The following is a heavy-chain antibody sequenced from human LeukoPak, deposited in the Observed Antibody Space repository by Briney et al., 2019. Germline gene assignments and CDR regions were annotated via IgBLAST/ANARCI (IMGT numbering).Heavy chain of an antibody. CDR3: AREGSSGWSYYYYGMDV. Sequence: PGGSLRLSCAASGFTFDDYGMSWVRQAPGKGLEWVSGINWNGGSTGYADSVKGRFTISRDNAKNSLYLQMNSLRAEDTALYHCAREGSSGWSYYYYGMDVWGQGTTVTVSS. V-gene: IGHV3-20*01. J-gene: IGHJ6*02. D-gene: IGHD6-19*01. CDR1: GFTFDDYG. CDR2: INWNGGST.